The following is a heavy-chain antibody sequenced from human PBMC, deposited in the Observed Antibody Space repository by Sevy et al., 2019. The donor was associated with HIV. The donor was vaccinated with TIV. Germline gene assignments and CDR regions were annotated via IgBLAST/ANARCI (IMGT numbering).Heavy chain of an antibody. CDR2: ISAYNGNT. CDR3: ARPQRITMVRGVIIPNWFDP. D-gene: IGHD3-10*01. V-gene: IGHV1-18*01. Sequence: ASVKVSCKASGYTFTSYGISWVRQAPGQGLEWMGWISAYNGNTNYAQKLQGRVTMTTDTSTSTAYMELRSLRSDDTAVYYCARPQRITMVRGVIIPNWFDPWGQGTLVTVSS. J-gene: IGHJ5*02. CDR1: GYTFTSYG.